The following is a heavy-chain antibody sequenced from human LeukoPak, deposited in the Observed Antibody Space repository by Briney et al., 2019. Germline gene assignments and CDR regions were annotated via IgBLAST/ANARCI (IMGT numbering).Heavy chain of an antibody. Sequence: SETLSLTCTVSGGSISGYYWSWIRQPPGRGLEWIGYIYDSGSTNYNPSLKSRVTISVDTSKNQFSLKLSSVTAADTAVYYCARDLLSSSWVYFQHWGQGTLVTVSS. J-gene: IGHJ1*01. CDR1: GGSISGYY. D-gene: IGHD6-13*01. CDR3: ARDLLSSSWVYFQH. V-gene: IGHV4-59*01. CDR2: IYDSGST.